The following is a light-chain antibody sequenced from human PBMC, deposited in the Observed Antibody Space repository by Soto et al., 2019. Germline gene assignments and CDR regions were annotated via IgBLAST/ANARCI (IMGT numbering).Light chain of an antibody. CDR2: AAS. V-gene: IGKV1-8*01. CDR1: QGISSY. CDR3: QQYYSYPPIT. J-gene: IGKJ5*01. Sequence: AIRMTQSKYSFSASTGDRVTITCRASQGISSYLAWYQQKPGKAPKLLIYAASTLQSGVPSRFSGSGSGTDFTLTISCLQSEDFATYYCQQYYSYPPITFGQGTRLEIK.